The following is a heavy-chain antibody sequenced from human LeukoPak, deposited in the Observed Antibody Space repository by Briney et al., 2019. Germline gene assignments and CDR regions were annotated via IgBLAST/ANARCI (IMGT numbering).Heavy chain of an antibody. Sequence: ASVKVSCKASGYTFTSYGISWVRQAPGQGLEWMGWISAYNGNTNYAQKLQGRVTMTTDTSTSTAYMELRSLRSDDTAVYYCARDRENDILTGLPDYWGQGTLVTVSS. CDR3: ARDRENDILTGLPDY. CDR2: ISAYNGNT. J-gene: IGHJ4*02. CDR1: GYTFTSYG. D-gene: IGHD3-9*01. V-gene: IGHV1-18*01.